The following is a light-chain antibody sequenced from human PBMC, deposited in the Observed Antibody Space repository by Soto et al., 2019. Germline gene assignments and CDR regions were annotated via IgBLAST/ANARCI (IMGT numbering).Light chain of an antibody. Sequence: EILMTQSPATLSVSPGERATLSCRASQSVSSNLPWYQQKPGQAPRLLIYGASTRATGITARFSGSGSGTEFTLTVSSLQSEDFGVYYCQHYNNWPPYTFGQGTNLEIK. V-gene: IGKV3-15*01. J-gene: IGKJ2*01. CDR2: GAS. CDR1: QSVSSN. CDR3: QHYNNWPPYT.